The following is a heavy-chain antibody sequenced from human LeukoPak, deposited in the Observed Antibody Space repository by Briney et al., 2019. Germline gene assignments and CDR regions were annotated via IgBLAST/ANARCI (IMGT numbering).Heavy chain of an antibody. CDR2: IDWDDDK. V-gene: IGHV2-70*04. Sequence: SGPTLVNPTQTLTLTCTFSGFSLSTSQMRVTWIRQPPGKALEWLPRIDWDDDKFYSTSLRTRLTISKDTSKYQVVLTMTDMYPVNTATYYCARHGATPAGHYFDNWGQGTLVTVSS. J-gene: IGHJ4*02. CDR3: ARHGATPAGHYFDN. CDR1: GFSLSTSQMR. D-gene: IGHD4-17*01.